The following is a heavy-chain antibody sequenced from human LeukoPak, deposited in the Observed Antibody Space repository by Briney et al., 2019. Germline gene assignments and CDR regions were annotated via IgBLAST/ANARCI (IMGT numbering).Heavy chain of an antibody. D-gene: IGHD3-3*01. J-gene: IGHJ6*02. Sequence: GGSLRLSCAASGFTFSSYSMNWVRQAPGKGLEWVSSISSSSSYIYYADSVKGRFTISRDNAKNSLYLQMNSLRAEDTAVYYCARELPSHYDFWSGRTDYGMDVWGQGTTVTVSS. V-gene: IGHV3-21*01. CDR1: GFTFSSYS. CDR2: ISSSSSYI. CDR3: ARELPSHYDFWSGRTDYGMDV.